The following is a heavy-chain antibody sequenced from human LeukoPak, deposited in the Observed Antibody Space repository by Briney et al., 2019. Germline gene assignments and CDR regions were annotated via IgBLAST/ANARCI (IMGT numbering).Heavy chain of an antibody. D-gene: IGHD5-24*01. CDR2: IYPGDSDT. Sequence: GESLKISCQGSAYRFTTYWIGWVRQMPGKGLEWMGIIYPGDSDTRYSPSFQGQVSISADKSISTAYLQWSSLKASDTAMYYCARRRDGYNYVGTDYWGQGTLVTVSS. CDR1: AYRFTTYW. J-gene: IGHJ4*02. V-gene: IGHV5-51*01. CDR3: ARRRDGYNYVGTDY.